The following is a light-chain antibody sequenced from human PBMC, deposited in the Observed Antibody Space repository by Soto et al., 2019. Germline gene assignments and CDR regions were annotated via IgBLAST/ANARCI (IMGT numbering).Light chain of an antibody. CDR1: QSVGSF. CDR2: GAS. J-gene: IGKJ1*01. CDR3: QQYTNWPSWT. V-gene: IGKV3-15*01. Sequence: EKVMTQSPATLSMSPGERATLSCRASQSVGSFLAWYQQKPGQAPRLLIYGASTRATGIPAMFSGSGSGTEFTLTISSLQSEDFAVYYCQQYTNWPSWTFGQGTKVE.